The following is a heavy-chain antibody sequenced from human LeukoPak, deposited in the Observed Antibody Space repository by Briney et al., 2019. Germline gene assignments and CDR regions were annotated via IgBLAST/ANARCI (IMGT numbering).Heavy chain of an antibody. CDR3: AKDSHSGHY. J-gene: IGHJ4*02. V-gene: IGHV3-7*01. CDR2: IKQDGSEI. Sequence: PGGSLRLSCAASGFTFSSYAMSWVRQAPGKGLEWVANIKQDGSEINYVDSVKGRFTISRDNAKNSVYLQMNSLRAEDTAVYYCAKDSHSGHYWGQGTLVTVSS. CDR1: GFTFSSYA. D-gene: IGHD3-10*01.